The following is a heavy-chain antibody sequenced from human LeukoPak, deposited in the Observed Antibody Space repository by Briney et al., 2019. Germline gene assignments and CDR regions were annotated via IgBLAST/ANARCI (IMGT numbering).Heavy chain of an antibody. CDR1: GYTFTGYY. CDR3: ASRRFYCSGGSCYGVLSS. J-gene: IGHJ5*02. Sequence: ASVKVSYKASGYTFTGYYMHWVRQAPGQGLEWMGWINPNSGGTNYAQKSQGRVTMTRDTSISTAYMELSRLRSDDTAVYYCASRRFYCSGGSCYGVLSSWGQGTLVTVSS. V-gene: IGHV1-2*02. CDR2: INPNSGGT. D-gene: IGHD2-15*01.